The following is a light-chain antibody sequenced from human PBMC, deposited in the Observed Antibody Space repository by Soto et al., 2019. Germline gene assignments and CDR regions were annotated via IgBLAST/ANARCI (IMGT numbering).Light chain of an antibody. CDR3: QQYHGAWT. CDR2: KAS. J-gene: IGKJ1*01. V-gene: IGKV1-5*03. Sequence: DFQMTQFPSTLSASVGDRVTITCRASQSVSDWLAWYQQQAGKAPKLLIFKASSVQSGVPSRFSGSGSGTEFPLTISSLQPDDSGTYYCQQYHGAWTFGQGTKVEIK. CDR1: QSVSDW.